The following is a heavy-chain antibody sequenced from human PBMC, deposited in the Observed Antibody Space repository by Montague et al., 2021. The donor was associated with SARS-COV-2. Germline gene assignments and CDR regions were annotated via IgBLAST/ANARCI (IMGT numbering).Heavy chain of an antibody. D-gene: IGHD2-2*01. V-gene: IGHV3-7*01. CDR2: INEDGGQK. J-gene: IGHJ4*02. CDR3: ARDPNCGSTSCYYHY. Sequence: SLRLSCAASVFTFSNYWMSWVRQAPWKGLEWVANINEDGGQKYYVDSVKGRFTISRDNAKNSLYLQMNSLRAEDTAVYYCARDPNCGSTSCYYHYWGQGTLVTVSA. CDR1: VFTFSNYW.